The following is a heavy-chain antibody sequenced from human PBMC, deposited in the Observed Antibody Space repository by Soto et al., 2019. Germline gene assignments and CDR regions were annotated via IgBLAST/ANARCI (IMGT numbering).Heavy chain of an antibody. CDR2: IYPGDSDT. CDR1: GYSFTSYW. CDR3: ARSRRKYSSSSGINWFDP. Sequence: GVSLKISCKGSGYSFTSYWIGWVRQMPGKGLEWMGIIYPGDSDTRYSPSFQGQVTISADKSISTAYLQWSSLKASDTAMYYCARSRRKYSSSSGINWFDPWGQGTLVTVSS. J-gene: IGHJ5*02. D-gene: IGHD6-6*01. V-gene: IGHV5-51*01.